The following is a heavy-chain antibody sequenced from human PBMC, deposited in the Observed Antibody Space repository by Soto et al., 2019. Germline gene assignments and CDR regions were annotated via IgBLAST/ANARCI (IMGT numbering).Heavy chain of an antibody. D-gene: IGHD6-13*01. CDR1: GFTFSNYA. Sequence: EVQLLESGGGLVQPGGSLRLSCAASGFTFSNYAVTWVRQAPVKGLGWVSTISGSGGSTYYADSVKGRFTISRDNSKNTLYLQMNSLRAEDTAVYYCAKDQGSSWYERDYWGQGTLVTVSS. V-gene: IGHV3-23*01. CDR2: ISGSGGST. J-gene: IGHJ4*02. CDR3: AKDQGSSWYERDY.